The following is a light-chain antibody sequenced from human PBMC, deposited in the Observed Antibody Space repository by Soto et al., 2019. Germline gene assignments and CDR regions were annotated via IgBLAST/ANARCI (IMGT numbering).Light chain of an antibody. V-gene: IGKV1-39*01. J-gene: IGKJ5*01. Sequence: DIQMTQSPSSLSASVGDRVTITCRASQSISSYLNWYQQKPGKAPKLLIYGASSLHSGVPSRFSGSGSGTDFTLTISSLQPEDFATYYCQQSYSSLGITFGQGTRLEIK. CDR1: QSISSY. CDR2: GAS. CDR3: QQSYSSLGIT.